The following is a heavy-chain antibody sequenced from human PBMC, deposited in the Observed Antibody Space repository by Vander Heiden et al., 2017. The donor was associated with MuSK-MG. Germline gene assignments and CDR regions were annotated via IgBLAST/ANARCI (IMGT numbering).Heavy chain of an antibody. V-gene: IGHV4-38-2*01. CDR2: IYHRGST. CDR1: GYSISSGYY. CDR3: ARQGTTTDY. D-gene: IGHD4-17*01. Sequence: QVQLQESGPGLVKPSETLSLTCAVSGYSISSGYYWGWIRQPPGKGLEWIGSIYHRGSTDDNPSLKSRVTISVDTSKNQFSLKLSSVTAADTAVYYCARQGTTTDYWGQGTLVTVSS. J-gene: IGHJ4*02.